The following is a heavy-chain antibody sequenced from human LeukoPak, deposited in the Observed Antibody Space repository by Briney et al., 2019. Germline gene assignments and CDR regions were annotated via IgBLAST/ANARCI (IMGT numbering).Heavy chain of an antibody. CDR2: IWYDGSNK. J-gene: IGHJ4*02. CDR1: GFTFTTYS. Sequence: GGSLRLSCAASGFTFTTYSMNWVRQAPGKGLEWVAVIWYDGSNKYYADSVKGRFTISRDNSKNTLYLQMNSLRAEDTAVYYCTTVTGVGGARRGGQGTLVTVSS. V-gene: IGHV3-33*08. CDR3: TTVTGVGGARR. D-gene: IGHD1-26*01.